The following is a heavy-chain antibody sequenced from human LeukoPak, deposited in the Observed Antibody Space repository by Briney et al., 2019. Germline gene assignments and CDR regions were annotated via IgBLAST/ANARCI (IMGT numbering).Heavy chain of an antibody. CDR2: IKSKTDGGTT. CDR1: GFTFSNAW. CDR3: ITVGHELWFGELLSGWFDP. Sequence: GGSLRLSCAASGFTFSNAWLSWVRQAPGKGLEWVGRIKSKTDGGTTDYAAPVKGRFTISRDDSKNTLYLQMNSLKTEDTAVYYCITVGHELWFGELLSGWFDPWGQGTLVTVSS. J-gene: IGHJ5*02. V-gene: IGHV3-15*01. D-gene: IGHD3-10*01.